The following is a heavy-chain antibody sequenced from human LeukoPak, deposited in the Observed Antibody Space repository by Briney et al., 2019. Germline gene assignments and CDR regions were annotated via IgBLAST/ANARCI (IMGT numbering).Heavy chain of an antibody. Sequence: SETLSLTCTVSGGSISSYYWSWIRQPPGKGLEWIGYIYYSGSTYYNPSLKSRVTISVDTSKNQFSLKLSSVTAADTAVYYCVREGSGYCSSTSCYTEYYFDYWGQGTLVTVSS. CDR2: IYYSGST. CDR1: GGSISSYY. D-gene: IGHD2-2*02. CDR3: VREGSGYCSSTSCYTEYYFDY. J-gene: IGHJ4*02. V-gene: IGHV4-59*06.